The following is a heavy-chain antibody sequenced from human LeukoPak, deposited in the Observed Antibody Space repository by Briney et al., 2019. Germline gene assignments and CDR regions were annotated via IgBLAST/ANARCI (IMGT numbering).Heavy chain of an antibody. CDR3: AKDRGITMVRGVIILGNWFDP. Sequence: GGSLRLSCAASGFTFSSYAMSWVRQAPGKGLEWVSAISGSGGSTYYADSVKGRFTISRDNSKNTLYLQMNSLRAEDTAVYYCAKDRGITMVRGVIILGNWFDPWGQGTLVTVSS. CDR1: GFTFSSYA. CDR2: ISGSGGST. V-gene: IGHV3-23*01. D-gene: IGHD3-10*01. J-gene: IGHJ5*02.